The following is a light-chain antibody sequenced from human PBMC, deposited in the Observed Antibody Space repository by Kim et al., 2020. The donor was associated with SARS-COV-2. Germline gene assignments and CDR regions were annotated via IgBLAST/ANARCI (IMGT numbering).Light chain of an antibody. CDR1: KLGEKY. CDR2: LDS. Sequence: SYELTQPPSVSVSPGQTASITCSGDKLGEKYASWYQQKPGQSPVVVIYLDSKRPSGIPERFSGSNSGNTATLTISGTQAMDEADYYCQAWDSSILFGGGTQLTVL. V-gene: IGLV3-1*01. CDR3: QAWDSSIL. J-gene: IGLJ2*01.